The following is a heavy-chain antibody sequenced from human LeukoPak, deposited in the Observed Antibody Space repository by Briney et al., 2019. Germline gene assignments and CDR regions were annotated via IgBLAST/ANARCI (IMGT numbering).Heavy chain of an antibody. J-gene: IGHJ5*02. CDR2: ISYSGST. CDR3: ARYSEPVTGSPRYFDP. V-gene: IGHV4-59*01. CDR1: SGSIRNYY. D-gene: IGHD3-9*01. Sequence: SETLSLTCTVSSGSIRNYYWSWIRQPPGRGLEWIGYISYSGSTNFNPSLKSRVTMSVDTSTNQFSLRLSSVTAADTAVYYCARYSEPVTGSPRYFDPWGQGTLVTVCS.